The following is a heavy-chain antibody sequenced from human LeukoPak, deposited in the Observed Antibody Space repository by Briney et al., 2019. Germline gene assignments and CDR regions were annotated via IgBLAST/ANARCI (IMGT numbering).Heavy chain of an antibody. Sequence: SETLSLTCAVYGGSFSGYYWSWIRQPPGKGLEWIGEINHSGSTNYNPSLKSRVTISVDTSKNQFSLKLSSVTAANTAVYYCARAALSSGYDLDYWGQGTLVTVSS. CDR1: GGSFSGYY. J-gene: IGHJ4*02. D-gene: IGHD5-12*01. CDR2: INHSGST. V-gene: IGHV4-34*01. CDR3: ARAALSSGYDLDY.